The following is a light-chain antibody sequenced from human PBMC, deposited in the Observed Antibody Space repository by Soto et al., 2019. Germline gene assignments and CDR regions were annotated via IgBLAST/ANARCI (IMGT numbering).Light chain of an antibody. J-gene: IGKJ1*01. CDR1: QSVSSIY. CDR2: GAS. CDR3: QQYGSSPPKT. V-gene: IGKV3-20*01. Sequence: EIVLTQSPCTLSLSPGERATLSCRASQSVSSIYLAWYQQKPGQAPRLLIYGASSRATGIPDRFSGSGSGTDFTLTISRLEPEDFAVYYCQQYGSSPPKTFGQGTKVDIK.